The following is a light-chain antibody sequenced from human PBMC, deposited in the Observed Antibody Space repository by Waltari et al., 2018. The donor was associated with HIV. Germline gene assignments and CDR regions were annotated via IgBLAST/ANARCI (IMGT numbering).Light chain of an antibody. Sequence: QSVPTQPPSVSGAPGQTVTISCSGGSSNHGSNSVEHWYQQLPGPAPKLLIFVDYNRPSGVPDRFSGSKSGTSASLAITGLQPEDEADYYCQSYDTSRDGFYVFGTGTKVTVL. V-gene: IGLV1-40*01. CDR2: VDY. CDR1: SSNHGSNSV. J-gene: IGLJ1*01. CDR3: QSYDTSRDGFYV.